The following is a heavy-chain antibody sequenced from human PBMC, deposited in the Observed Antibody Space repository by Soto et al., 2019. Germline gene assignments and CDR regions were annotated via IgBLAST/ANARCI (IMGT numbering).Heavy chain of an antibody. Sequence: PGESLKISCKGSGYSFTSYWIGWVRQMPGKGLEWMGIIYPGDSDTRYSPSFQGQVTISADKSISTAYLQWSSLKASDTAMYYCARHTRFGEMYGPSDYYYYGMDVWGQGTTVTVSS. V-gene: IGHV5-51*01. CDR2: IYPGDSDT. J-gene: IGHJ6*02. D-gene: IGHD3-10*01. CDR1: GYSFTSYW. CDR3: ARHTRFGEMYGPSDYYYYGMDV.